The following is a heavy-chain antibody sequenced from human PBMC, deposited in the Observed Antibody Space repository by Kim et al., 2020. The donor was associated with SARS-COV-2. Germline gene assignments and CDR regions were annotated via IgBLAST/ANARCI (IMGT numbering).Heavy chain of an antibody. CDR3: ARGRRLGDGSGSYGTT. Sequence: SLKSRVTISVDTSKNQFSLKLSSVTAADTAVYYCARGRRLGDGSGSYGTTWGQGTLVTVSS. V-gene: IGHV4-34*01. D-gene: IGHD3-10*01. J-gene: IGHJ4*02.